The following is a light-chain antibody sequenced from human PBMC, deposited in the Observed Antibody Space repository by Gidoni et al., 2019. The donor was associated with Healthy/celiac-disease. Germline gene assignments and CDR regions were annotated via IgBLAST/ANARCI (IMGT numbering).Light chain of an antibody. CDR2: KAS. CDR3: QQYNSYSTWT. CDR1: QSISSW. Sequence: DIQMTQSPSTLSASVGDRVTITCRASQSISSWLAWYQQKPGKAPKLLSYKASSLESGVPSRFSGSGSGTEFTLTISSLQTDDFATYCCQQYNSYSTWTFGQGTKVKIK. J-gene: IGKJ1*01. V-gene: IGKV1-5*03.